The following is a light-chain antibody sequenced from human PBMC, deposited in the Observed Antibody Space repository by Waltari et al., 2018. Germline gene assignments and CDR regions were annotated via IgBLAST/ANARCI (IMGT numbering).Light chain of an antibody. CDR3: SSYAGSNTDV. V-gene: IGLV2-11*01. Sequence: QAALTQPPSVSGSPGQSVTISRTGTSSDIGGYNYVSWYQQHPGKAPKLMIYDVSKRPYVVSYRVPGSKSGNTASLTISGLQAEDEADYYCSSYAGSNTDVFGRCTKLTVL. CDR1: SSDIGGYNY. CDR2: DVS. J-gene: IGLJ6*01.